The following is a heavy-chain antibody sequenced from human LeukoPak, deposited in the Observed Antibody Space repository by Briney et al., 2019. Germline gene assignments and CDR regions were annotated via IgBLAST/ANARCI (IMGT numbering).Heavy chain of an antibody. D-gene: IGHD1-26*01. CDR2: IKSKTDGGTT. V-gene: IGHV3-15*01. CDR1: GFTFSSYA. Sequence: GGSLRLSCAASGFTFSSYAMSWVRQAPGKGLEWVGRIKSKTDGGTTDYAAPVKGRFTISRDDSKNTLHLQTNSLKIEDTAMYYCTREYSGSFDYWGQGALVTVSS. CDR3: TREYSGSFDY. J-gene: IGHJ4*02.